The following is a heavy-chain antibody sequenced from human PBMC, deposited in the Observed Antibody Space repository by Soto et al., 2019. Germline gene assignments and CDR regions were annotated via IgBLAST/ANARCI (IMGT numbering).Heavy chain of an antibody. CDR2: INHSGST. CDR3: ARYCSSTSCYGGAFDY. Sequence: QVQLQQWGAGLLKPSETLSLTCAVYGGSFSTYYWSWIRQPPGKGLEWIGEINHSGSTNYNPSLKSRVTISVDTSKNQFSLKLSSVTAAGTAVYYCARYCSSTSCYGGAFDYWGQGTPVTVSS. V-gene: IGHV4-34*01. J-gene: IGHJ4*02. D-gene: IGHD2-2*01. CDR1: GGSFSTYY.